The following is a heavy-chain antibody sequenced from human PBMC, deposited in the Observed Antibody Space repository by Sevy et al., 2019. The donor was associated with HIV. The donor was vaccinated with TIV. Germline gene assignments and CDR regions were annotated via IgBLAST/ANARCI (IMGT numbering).Heavy chain of an antibody. CDR3: ARDTVSYYYGSGSYHYYYGMDV. V-gene: IGHV3-7*03. J-gene: IGHJ6*02. CDR1: GFTFSSYW. CDR2: IKQDGSEK. D-gene: IGHD3-10*01. Sequence: GGSLRLSCAASGFTFSSYWMSWVRQAPGKGLEWVANIKQDGSEKYYVDSVKGRFTISRDNAKNSLYLQMNSLRAEDTAVYYCARDTVSYYYGSGSYHYYYGMDVWGQGTTVTVSS.